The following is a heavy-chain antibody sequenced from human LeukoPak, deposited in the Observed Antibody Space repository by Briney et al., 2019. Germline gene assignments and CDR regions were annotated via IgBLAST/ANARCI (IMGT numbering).Heavy chain of an antibody. CDR1: GFTFSSYW. J-gene: IGHJ4*02. CDR2: IKQDESEK. Sequence: GGSLRLSCAASGFTFSSYWMSWVRQAPGKGLEWVANIKQDESEKYYVDSVKGRFTISRDNAKNPLYLQMNSLRAEDTAVYYCARDKLEGPTKLDYWGQGILVTVSS. V-gene: IGHV3-7*01. D-gene: IGHD1-1*01. CDR3: ARDKLEGPTKLDY.